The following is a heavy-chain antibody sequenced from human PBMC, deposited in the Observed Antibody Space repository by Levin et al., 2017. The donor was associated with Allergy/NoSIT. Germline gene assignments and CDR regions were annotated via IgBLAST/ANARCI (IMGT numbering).Heavy chain of an antibody. D-gene: IGHD3-9*01. CDR2: ISAYNGNT. CDR3: ARELRYFDWLSPWHPFDY. Sequence: ASVKVSCKASGYTFTSYGISWVRQAPGQGLEWMGWISAYNGNTNYAQKLQGRVTMTTDTSTSTAYMELRSLRSDDTAVYYCARELRYFDWLSPWHPFDYWGQGTLVTVSS. CDR1: GYTFTSYG. V-gene: IGHV1-18*01. J-gene: IGHJ4*02.